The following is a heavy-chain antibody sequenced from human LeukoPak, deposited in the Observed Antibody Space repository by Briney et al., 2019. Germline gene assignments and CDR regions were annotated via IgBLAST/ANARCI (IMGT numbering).Heavy chain of an antibody. J-gene: IGHJ3*02. V-gene: IGHV4-39*01. CDR2: IYYSGSA. D-gene: IGHD2-15*01. CDR3: ATCSGGSCYLGHAFDI. Sequence: SVTLSLTCTVSGGSISTSTYYWGWIRQPPGKGLEWIGSIYYSGSAYYNPSLKSRVTISVDTSKNQFSLSLSSVTAADTAVFYCATCSGGSCYLGHAFDIWGQGTMVTVSS. CDR1: GGSISTSTYY.